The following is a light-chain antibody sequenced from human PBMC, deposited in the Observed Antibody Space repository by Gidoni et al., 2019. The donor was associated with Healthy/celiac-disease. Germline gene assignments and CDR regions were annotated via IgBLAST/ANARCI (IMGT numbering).Light chain of an antibody. CDR3: QQSYSTPPIT. CDR2: AAS. V-gene: IGKV1-39*01. CDR1: QNISSY. Sequence: DIQMTQSPSSLSASVGDRVTITCRASQNISSYLNWYQQKPGEAPKLLIYAASSLQSGVPSRFSGSGSGTDFTLTISSLQPEDFATYYCQQSYSTPPITFSQGTRLEIK. J-gene: IGKJ5*01.